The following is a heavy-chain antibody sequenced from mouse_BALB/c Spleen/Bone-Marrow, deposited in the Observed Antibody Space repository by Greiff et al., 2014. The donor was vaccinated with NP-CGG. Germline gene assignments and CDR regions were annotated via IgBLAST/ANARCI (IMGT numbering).Heavy chain of an antibody. J-gene: IGHJ3*01. CDR3: ARDDYDGGFAY. CDR2: INPYSGGS. D-gene: IGHD2-4*01. Sequence: EVKLMESGPELVKPGASMKISCKASGYSFTGYTMNWVKQSHGKNLGWIGLINPYSGGSSYNQKFKGKATLTVDKSSGTAYMELLSLTSEDSAVYYCARDDYDGGFAYWGQGTLVTVSA. V-gene: IGHV1-31*01. CDR1: GYSFTGYT.